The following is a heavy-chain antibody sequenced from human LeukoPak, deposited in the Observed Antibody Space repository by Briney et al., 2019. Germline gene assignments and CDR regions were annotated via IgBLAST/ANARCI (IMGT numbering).Heavy chain of an antibody. CDR2: ISGDGGST. D-gene: IGHD3-9*01. J-gene: IGHJ4*02. CDR1: GFTFDDYA. Sequence: GSLRLSCAASGFTFDDYAMHWVRQAPGKDLEWGSLISGDGGSTYYADSVKGRFTISRDNSKNSLYLQMNSLRTEDTALHYCAKAGYFDWLLYYWGQGTLVTVSS. V-gene: IGHV3-43*02. CDR3: AKAGYFDWLLYY.